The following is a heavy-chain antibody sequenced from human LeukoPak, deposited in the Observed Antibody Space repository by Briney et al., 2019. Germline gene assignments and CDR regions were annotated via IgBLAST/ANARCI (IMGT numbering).Heavy chain of an antibody. J-gene: IGHJ5*02. V-gene: IGHV1-18*04. Sequence: SVKVSCKASGYTFTSYGISWVRQAPGQGLEWMGWISAYNGNTNYAQKLQGRVTMTTDTSTSTAYMELRSLRSDDPAVYYCARSGGTPAVAGTSGSWGQGTLVTVSS. CDR3: ARSGGTPAVAGTSGS. CDR1: GYTFTSYG. CDR2: ISAYNGNT. D-gene: IGHD6-19*01.